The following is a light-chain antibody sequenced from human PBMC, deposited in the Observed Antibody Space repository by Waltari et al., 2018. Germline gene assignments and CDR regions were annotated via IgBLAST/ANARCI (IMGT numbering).Light chain of an antibody. CDR1: QSVSSS. CDR3: QQYDNWPLL. CDR2: GAS. Sequence: EIVMTQSPATLSVSPGDRATLSCRASQSVSSSLAWYQQKPGPAPRLLFYGASIRATGIPVRFSGSGSGTDFTLTIDSVQSEDFAVYYCQQYDNWPLLFGQGTKVEIK. J-gene: IGKJ1*01. V-gene: IGKV3-15*01.